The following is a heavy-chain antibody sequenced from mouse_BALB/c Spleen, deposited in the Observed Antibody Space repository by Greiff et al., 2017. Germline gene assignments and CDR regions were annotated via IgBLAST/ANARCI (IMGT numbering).Heavy chain of an antibody. CDR3: TRDSLLRLLDY. V-gene: IGHV5-6-4*01. CDR1: GFTFSSYT. CDR2: ISSGGSYT. Sequence: DVMLVESGGGLVKPGGSLKLSCATSGFTFSSYTMSWVRQTPEKRLEWVATISSGGSYTYYPDSVKGRFTISRDNAKNTLYLQMSSLKSEDTAMYYCTRDSLLRLLDYWGQGTTLTVSS. D-gene: IGHD1-2*01. J-gene: IGHJ2*01.